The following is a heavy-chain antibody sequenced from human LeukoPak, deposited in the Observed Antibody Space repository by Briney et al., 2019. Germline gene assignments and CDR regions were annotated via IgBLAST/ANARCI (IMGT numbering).Heavy chain of an antibody. CDR3: AKPHDYGDYGRDY. Sequence: PGGSLRLSCAASGFTFSSYGMHWVRQAPGKGLEWVSSLSGSGGNTYYADSVKGRFTISRDNSKNTLYLQMNSLRVEDTAVYYCAKPHDYGDYGRDYWGQGTLVTVSS. CDR2: LSGSGGNT. V-gene: IGHV3-23*01. D-gene: IGHD4-17*01. CDR1: GFTFSSYG. J-gene: IGHJ4*02.